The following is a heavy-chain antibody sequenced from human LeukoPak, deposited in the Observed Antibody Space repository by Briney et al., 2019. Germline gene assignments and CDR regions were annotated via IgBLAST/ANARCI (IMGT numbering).Heavy chain of an antibody. V-gene: IGHV4-59*01. CDR2: IYHSGST. CDR1: GGSISSYY. J-gene: IGHJ5*02. D-gene: IGHD6-13*01. Sequence: SETLSLTCTVSGGSISSYYWSCIRQPPGKGLEWIGYIYHSGSTNYNPSLKSRATISEDTSKNQFSLKLSSVTAADTAVYYCARDLAAAGTIDPWGQGTLVTVSS. CDR3: ARDLAAAGTIDP.